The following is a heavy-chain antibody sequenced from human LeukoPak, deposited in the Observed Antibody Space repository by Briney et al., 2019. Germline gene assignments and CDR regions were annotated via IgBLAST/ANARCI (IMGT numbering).Heavy chain of an antibody. V-gene: IGHV1-2*02. Sequence: ASVKVSCKASGYTFTDYYMHWVRQAPGQGLEWVGWINPNSGGPKYALKFQGRVTLTRDTSVTTTSMELSSLRSDDTAVYDCARGDTLKRPYYFDHWGQGALVTVSS. D-gene: IGHD5-18*01. CDR2: INPNSGGP. J-gene: IGHJ4*02. CDR3: ARGDTLKRPYYFDH. CDR1: GYTFTDYY.